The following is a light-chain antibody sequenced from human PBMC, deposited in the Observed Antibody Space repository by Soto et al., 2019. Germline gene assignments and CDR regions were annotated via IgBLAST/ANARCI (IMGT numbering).Light chain of an antibody. V-gene: IGKV3-20*01. CDR1: QTVSSNY. CDR3: QQYNSDSRT. J-gene: IGKJ1*01. CDR2: GAS. Sequence: EIVLTQSPGTLSLSPGERGTLSCRASQTVSSNYLAWYQQKPGQAPSLLMYGASRRAAGIPERFSGSGSGTDFTLTISRLEPEDFATYYCQQYNSDSRTFGQGTELDIK.